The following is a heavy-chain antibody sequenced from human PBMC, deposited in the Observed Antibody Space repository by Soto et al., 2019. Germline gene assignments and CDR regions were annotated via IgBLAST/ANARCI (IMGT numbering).Heavy chain of an antibody. CDR2: IYNGGGT. D-gene: IGHD6-6*01. V-gene: IGHV3-53*02. CDR3: ASTRGSSYDY. Sequence: EVQLVETGGGLIQPGGSLRLSCAASGFTVSGNYMRWVRQAPGKGLEWVSVIYNGGGTYYADSVKGRFTISRDNSKNTLYLQMNSLSAEDTAVYYCASTRGSSYDYWGQGTLVTVSS. CDR1: GFTVSGNY. J-gene: IGHJ4*02.